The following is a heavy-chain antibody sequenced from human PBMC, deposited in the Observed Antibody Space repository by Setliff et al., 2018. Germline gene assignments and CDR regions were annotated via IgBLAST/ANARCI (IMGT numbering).Heavy chain of an antibody. CDR1: GFTFDDYV. CDR3: ARQYPYYHDSSGYFSPLDDGFDI. D-gene: IGHD3-22*01. CDR2: INRNGGRI. V-gene: IGHV3-20*04. Sequence: GESLKISCAASGFTFDDYVMSWVRQAPGKGLEWVSDINRNGGRIGYADPVKGRFTISRDNAKNSLYLQMNSLGAEDTALYYCARQYPYYHDSSGYFSPLDDGFDIWGQGTMVTVSS. J-gene: IGHJ3*02.